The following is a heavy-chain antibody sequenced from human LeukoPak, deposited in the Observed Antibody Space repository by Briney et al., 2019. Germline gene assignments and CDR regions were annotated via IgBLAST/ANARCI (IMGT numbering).Heavy chain of an antibody. CDR1: GFTFSDYY. CDR2: ISSSGSTI. CDR3: ARAVVRTRVDY. Sequence: GGSLRLSCAASGFTFSDYYMSWIRQAPGKGLGWVSYISSSGSTIFYADSVKGRFTISRDNAKNSLFLQMNSLRAEDTAVYYCARAVVRTRVDYWGQGTLVTVSS. V-gene: IGHV3-11*01. J-gene: IGHJ4*02. D-gene: IGHD3-10*01.